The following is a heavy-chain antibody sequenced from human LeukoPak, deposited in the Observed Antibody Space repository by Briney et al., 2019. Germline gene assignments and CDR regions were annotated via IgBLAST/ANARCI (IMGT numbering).Heavy chain of an antibody. J-gene: IGHJ6*02. V-gene: IGHV3-30*18. CDR3: AKDYQSAPPVGMDA. CDR1: GFMFSGYG. CDR2: ISYDGRKR. Sequence: GGSLRLSCTGSGFMFSGYGMYWVRQAPGKGLEWVALISYDGRKRFYADSVKGRFTTSRDNSKSALVLEMNSLRVEDTAVYYCAKDYQSAPPVGMDAWGHGTKVTVSS. D-gene: IGHD3-16*02.